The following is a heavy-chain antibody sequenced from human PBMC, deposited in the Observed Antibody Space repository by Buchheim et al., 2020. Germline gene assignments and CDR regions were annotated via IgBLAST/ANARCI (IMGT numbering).Heavy chain of an antibody. CDR1: GFTFSSYA. CDR3: AKRFLVVGATLWFDP. V-gene: IGHV3-23*01. D-gene: IGHD1-26*01. CDR2: ISGSGGST. J-gene: IGHJ5*02. Sequence: EVQLLESGGGLVQPGGSLRLSCAASGFTFSSYAMSWVRQAPGKGLEWVSAISGSGGSTYYADSVKGRFAIPRDNSKHTLSLQMNSLRAEDTAVYYCAKRFLVVGATLWFDPWGQGTL.